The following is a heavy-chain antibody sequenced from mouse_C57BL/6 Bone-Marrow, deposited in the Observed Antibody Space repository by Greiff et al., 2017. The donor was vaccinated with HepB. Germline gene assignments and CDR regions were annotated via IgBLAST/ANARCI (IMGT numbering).Heavy chain of an antibody. J-gene: IGHJ1*03. V-gene: IGHV5-15*01. CDR3: ARGGGSSPYWYFDV. CDR1: GFTFSDYG. CDR2: ISNLAYSI. D-gene: IGHD1-1*01. Sequence: EVPGVESGGGLVQPGGSLKLSCAASGFTFSDYGMAWVRQAPRKGPEWVAFISNLAYSIYYADTVTGRFTISRENAKNTLYLEMSSLRSEDTAMYYCARGGGSSPYWYFDVWGTGTTVTVSS.